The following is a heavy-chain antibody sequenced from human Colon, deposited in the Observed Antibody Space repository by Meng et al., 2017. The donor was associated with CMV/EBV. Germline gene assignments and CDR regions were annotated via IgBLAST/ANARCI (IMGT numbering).Heavy chain of an antibody. V-gene: IGHV1-18*01. J-gene: IGHJ1*01. D-gene: IGHD1-26*01. CDR3: VRESQSGSYIYLQH. CDR2: ISAYTGDT. CDR1: GYTFTNYG. Sequence: QVRLVQSGAEVKKPGASVKGSCKASGYTFTNYGISWVRQAPGQGLEWMGWISAYTGDTYYAQKFQGRVTMTTDTSTSTAYMELRSLRSDDTAVYYCVRESQSGSYIYLQHWGQGTLVTASS.